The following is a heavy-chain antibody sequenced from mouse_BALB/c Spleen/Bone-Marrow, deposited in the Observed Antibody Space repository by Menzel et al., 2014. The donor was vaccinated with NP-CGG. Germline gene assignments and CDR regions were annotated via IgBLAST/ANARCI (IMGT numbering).Heavy chain of an antibody. V-gene: IGHV1-18*01. Sequence: VQLQQSGPELVKPGASVKISCKTSGYTFTDYTMHWVKQSHGKGLEWIGNINPNNVGTTYNQKFKGKATLTIDKSSSTAYMELRSLTSEDSAVYYCARGRTAYWGQGTLVTVSA. CDR2: INPNNVGT. J-gene: IGHJ3*01. CDR1: GYTFTDYT. CDR3: ARGRTAY.